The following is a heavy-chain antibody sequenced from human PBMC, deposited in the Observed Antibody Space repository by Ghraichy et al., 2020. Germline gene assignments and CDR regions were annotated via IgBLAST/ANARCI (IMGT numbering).Heavy chain of an antibody. J-gene: IGHJ4*02. CDR1: GFTFSSYA. D-gene: IGHD1-1*01. CDR3: ARFQGPGTTGYFDY. V-gene: IGHV3-30-3*01. CDR2: ISYDGSNK. Sequence: GGSLRLSCAASGFTFSSYAMHWVRQAPGKGLEWVAVISYDGSNKYYADSVKGRFTISRDNSKNTLYLQMNSLRAEDTAVYYCARFQGPGTTGYFDYWGQGTLVTVSS.